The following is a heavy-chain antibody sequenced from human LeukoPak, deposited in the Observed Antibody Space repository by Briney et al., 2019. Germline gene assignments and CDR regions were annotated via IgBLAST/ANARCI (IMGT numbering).Heavy chain of an antibody. D-gene: IGHD2-21*02. CDR1: DSPSV. CDR2: IGSSSSYI. J-gene: IGHJ3*02. CDR3: ARASVVTAILDAFDI. V-gene: IGHV3-21*01. Sequence: GSLSSPVQPLDSPSVNWVRQAPGKGLEWVSSIGSSSSYIYYADSVKGRFTISRDNAKNSLYLQMNSLRAEDTAVYYCARASVVTAILDAFDIWGQGTMVTVSS.